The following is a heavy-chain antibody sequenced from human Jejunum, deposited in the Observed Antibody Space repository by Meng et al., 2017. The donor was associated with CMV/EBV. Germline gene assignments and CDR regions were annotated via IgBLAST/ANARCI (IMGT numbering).Heavy chain of an antibody. CDR2: ISSGSSTE. CDR3: AKPEHYGLDV. J-gene: IGHJ6*02. Sequence: SCVASGFTFRTYSMNWVRRAPGKGLEWLSYISSGSSTEYYADSVRGRFTISRDNAKNSLFLQMNGLRAEDTAVYYCAKPEHYGLDVWGRGTTVTVSS. D-gene: IGHD1-14*01. V-gene: IGHV3-48*04. CDR1: GFTFRTYS.